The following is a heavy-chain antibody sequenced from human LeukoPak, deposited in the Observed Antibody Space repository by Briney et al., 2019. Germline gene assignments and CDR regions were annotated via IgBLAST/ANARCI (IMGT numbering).Heavy chain of an antibody. CDR2: IYYSGST. J-gene: IGHJ4*02. Sequence: SETLSLTCTVSGGSISRGDYSWSWIRQHPGKGLEWIGYIYYSGSTYYNPSLKSRVTISVDTSKNQFSLKLSSVTAADSAVYYCAREGQAVVVTPFFDYWGQGTLVTVSS. CDR3: AREGQAVVVTPFFDY. D-gene: IGHD2-21*02. CDR1: GGSISRGDYS. V-gene: IGHV4-31*03.